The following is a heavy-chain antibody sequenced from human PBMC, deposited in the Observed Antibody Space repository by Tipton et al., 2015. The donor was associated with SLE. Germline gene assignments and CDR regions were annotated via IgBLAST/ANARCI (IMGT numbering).Heavy chain of an antibody. CDR3: ARSVALVLNFDY. CDR1: GGSISSGGYY. J-gene: IGHJ4*02. CDR2: IYYSGST. Sequence: TLSLTCTVSGGSISSGGYYWSWIRQHPGKGLEWIGYIYYSGSTNYNPSLKSRVTISVDTSKNQFSLKLSSVTAADTAVYYCARSVALVLNFDYWGQGTLVTVSS. V-gene: IGHV4-61*08. D-gene: IGHD3-9*01.